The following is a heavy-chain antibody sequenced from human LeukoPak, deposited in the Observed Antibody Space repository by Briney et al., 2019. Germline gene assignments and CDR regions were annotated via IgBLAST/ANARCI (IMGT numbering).Heavy chain of an antibody. CDR3: AKVGNYYGSGSYPRDAFDI. J-gene: IGHJ3*02. V-gene: IGHV3-23*01. Sequence: GGSLRLSCAASGFTFSSYAMSWVRQAPGKGLEWVSAISGSGGSTYYADSVKGRFTISRDNSKNTLYLRMNSLRAEDTAVYYCAKVGNYYGSGSYPRDAFDIWGQGTMVTVSS. CDR2: ISGSGGST. CDR1: GFTFSSYA. D-gene: IGHD3-10*01.